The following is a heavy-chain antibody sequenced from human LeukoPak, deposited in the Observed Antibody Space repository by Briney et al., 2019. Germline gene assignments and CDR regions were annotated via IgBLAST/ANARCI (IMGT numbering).Heavy chain of an antibody. CDR3: ARAQQLALDAFDI. D-gene: IGHD6-13*01. J-gene: IGHJ3*02. Sequence: SETLSLTCAVSGDSFRSSAWWTWVRQPPGKGLEWIGEIYHSGSTNYNLSLKSRVTISVDKSKNQFSLKLSSVTAADTAVYYCARAQQLALDAFDIWGQGTMVTVSS. CDR1: GDSFRSSAW. CDR2: IYHSGST. V-gene: IGHV4-4*02.